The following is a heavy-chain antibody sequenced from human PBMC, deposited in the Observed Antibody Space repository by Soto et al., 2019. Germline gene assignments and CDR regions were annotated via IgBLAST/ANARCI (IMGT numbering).Heavy chain of an antibody. D-gene: IGHD1-1*01. Sequence: QVQLVQSGVEVKKPGSSVKVSCKASGGTFNSYAIDWVRQAPGQGLEWMGGIIPIFGTTNYAQKLQGRVKLNAEESTRTAEMERSTLTSEDTAVYYCARGTVTGSEYNFYYYGMDVWGQGTTVSVSS. V-gene: IGHV1-69*12. J-gene: IGHJ6*02. CDR3: ARGTVTGSEYNFYYYGMDV. CDR2: IIPIFGTT. CDR1: GGTFNSYA.